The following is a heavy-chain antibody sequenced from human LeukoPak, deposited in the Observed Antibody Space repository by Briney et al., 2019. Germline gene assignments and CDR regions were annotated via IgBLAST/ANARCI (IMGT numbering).Heavy chain of an antibody. D-gene: IGHD5-24*01. CDR2: INPNSGGT. Sequence: ASVKVSCKASGYTFTGYYMHWVRQAPGQGLEWMGWINPNSGGTNYAQKFQGRVTMTRDTSISTAYMELSRLRSDDTAVYYSARGRDGYHDFGYFDYWGQGTLVTVSS. V-gene: IGHV1-2*02. J-gene: IGHJ4*02. CDR1: GYTFTGYY. CDR3: ARGRDGYHDFGYFDY.